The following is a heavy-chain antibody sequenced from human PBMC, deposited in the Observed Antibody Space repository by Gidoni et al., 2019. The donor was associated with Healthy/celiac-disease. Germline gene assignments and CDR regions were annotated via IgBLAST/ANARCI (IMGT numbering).Heavy chain of an antibody. Sequence: EVQLVQSGAEVKKPGESLKISCTGSGYSSTSYWIGWVRQMPGKGLELMGLIYPVEFDTRYSPSVQGQVTISADKSIRTAYLQWSSLKASDTAIYYCAGHVSGQKWLGALGESRTFDPWGQGTLVTVSS. CDR2: IYPVEFDT. D-gene: IGHD6-19*01. CDR1: GYSSTSYW. J-gene: IGHJ5*02. V-gene: IGHV5-51*01. CDR3: AGHVSGQKWLGALGESRTFDP.